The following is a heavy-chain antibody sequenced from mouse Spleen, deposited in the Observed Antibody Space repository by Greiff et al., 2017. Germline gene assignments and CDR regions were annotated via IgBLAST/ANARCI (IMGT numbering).Heavy chain of an antibody. V-gene: IGHV1-52*01. CDR3: AKSHYYGSSYYAMDY. CDR2: IDPSDSET. Sequence: VQLQQPGAELVRPGSSVKLSCKASGYTFTSYWMHWVKQRPIQGLEWIGNIDPSDSETHYNQKFKDKATLTVDKSSSTAYMQLSSLTSEDSAVYYCAKSHYYGSSYYAMDYWGQGTSVTVSS. D-gene: IGHD1-1*01. CDR1: GYTFTSYW. J-gene: IGHJ4*01.